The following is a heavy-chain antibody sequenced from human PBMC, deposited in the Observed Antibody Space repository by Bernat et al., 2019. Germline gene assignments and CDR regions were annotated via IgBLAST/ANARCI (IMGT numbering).Heavy chain of an antibody. CDR3: ARRNIVVVSAVSKDWYFDL. CDR1: GGSISSSSYY. V-gene: IGHV4-39*01. CDR2: IYYSGST. J-gene: IGHJ2*01. D-gene: IGHD2-2*01. Sequence: QLQLQESGPGLVKPSETLFLTCTVSGGSISSSSYYWGWIRQPPGKGLEWIGSIYYSGSTYYNPSLKSRVTISVDTSKNQFSLKLSSVTAADTAVYYCARRNIVVVSAVSKDWYFDLWGRGTLVTVSS.